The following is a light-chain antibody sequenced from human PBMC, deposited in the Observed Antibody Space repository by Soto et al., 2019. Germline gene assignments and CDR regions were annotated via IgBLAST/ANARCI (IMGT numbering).Light chain of an antibody. CDR2: EDN. CDR3: QSYDSNNQV. CDR1: SGSIASNY. Sequence: NFMLTQPHSVSESPGKTVTISCTRSSGSIASNYVQWYQQRPGSSPTTVIYEDNQRPSGVPDRFSGSIDSSSNSASLTISGLKTDDEADYYCQSYDSNNQVFGGGTQLTVL. J-gene: IGLJ2*01. V-gene: IGLV6-57*01.